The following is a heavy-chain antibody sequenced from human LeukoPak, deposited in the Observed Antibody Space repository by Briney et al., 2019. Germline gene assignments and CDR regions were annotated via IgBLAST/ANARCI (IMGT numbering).Heavy chain of an antibody. J-gene: IGHJ4*02. Sequence: PGGSLRLSCAASGFTFSSYGMHWVRQAPGKGLEWVAVIWYDGSNKYYADSVKGRFTISRDNSKNTLYLQMNSLRAEDTAVYYCAKDQYSYGYYFDYGGQGTLVTVSS. CDR2: IWYDGSNK. V-gene: IGHV3-33*06. CDR3: AKDQYSYGYYFDY. CDR1: GFTFSSYG. D-gene: IGHD5-18*01.